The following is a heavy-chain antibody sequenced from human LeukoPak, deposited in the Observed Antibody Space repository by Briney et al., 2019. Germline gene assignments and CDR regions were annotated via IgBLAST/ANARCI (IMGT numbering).Heavy chain of an antibody. J-gene: IGHJ6*03. CDR3: ARAVRGFTMIRKNYYYYYMDV. V-gene: IGHV4-34*01. Sequence: SETLSLTCSVSGGSISGYYWNWIRLPPGKGLEWIGEINHSGSTNYNPSLKSRVTISVDTSKNQFSLKLSSVTAADTAVYYCARAVRGFTMIRKNYYYYYMDVWGKGTTVTISS. CDR2: INHSGST. D-gene: IGHD3-22*01. CDR1: GGSISGYY.